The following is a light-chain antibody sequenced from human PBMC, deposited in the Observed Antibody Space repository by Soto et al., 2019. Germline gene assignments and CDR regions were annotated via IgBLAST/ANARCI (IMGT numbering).Light chain of an antibody. CDR3: QQYNNWPFT. CDR1: QSVSSN. Sequence: EIVMTQSPATLSVSPGERATLSCRASQSVSSNLAWYQQKPAQAPRLLIYGASTRATGIPARFSGSGSGTEFILTISSLQSEDFAVYYCQQYNNWPFTFGGGTKVEIK. CDR2: GAS. J-gene: IGKJ4*01. V-gene: IGKV3-15*01.